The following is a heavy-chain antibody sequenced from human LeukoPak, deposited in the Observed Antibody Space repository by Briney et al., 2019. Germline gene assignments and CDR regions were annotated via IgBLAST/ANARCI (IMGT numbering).Heavy chain of an antibody. D-gene: IGHD1-26*01. J-gene: IGHJ3*02. CDR3: ARDVGATTSAVFDI. Sequence: PGGSLRLSCAASGFSFSDYYMTWIRQAPGKGLEWISYISSSGTAIYYADFVKGRFTISRDNAKNSLYLQINSLRRDDTAVYYCARDVGATTSAVFDIWGQGTMVTVSS. CDR1: GFSFSDYY. V-gene: IGHV3-11*01. CDR2: ISSSGTAI.